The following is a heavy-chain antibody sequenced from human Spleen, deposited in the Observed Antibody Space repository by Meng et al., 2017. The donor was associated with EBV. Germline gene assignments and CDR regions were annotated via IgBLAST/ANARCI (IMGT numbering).Heavy chain of an antibody. CDR3: THSVSTVTHFDF. CDR2: IYWDGDT. Sequence: EAAPPRVRPPTTLPLTCNFSCFPLPSSGVGVAWIRQPPGKALQWIALIYWDGDTRYTPSLNSRLTITKDTSRNRVVLTMTNMAPVDTATYFCTHSVSTVTHFDFWGQGILVTVSS. V-gene: IGHV2-5*02. D-gene: IGHD4-17*01. J-gene: IGHJ4*02. CDR1: CFPLPSSGVG.